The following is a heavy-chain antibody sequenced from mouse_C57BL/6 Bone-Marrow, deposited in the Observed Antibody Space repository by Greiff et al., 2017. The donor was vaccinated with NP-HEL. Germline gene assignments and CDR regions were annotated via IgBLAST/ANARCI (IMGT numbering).Heavy chain of an antibody. CDR3: ARGRWLLGNAWFAY. Sequence: QVQLQQSGAELMKPGASVKLSCKATGYTFTGYWIEWVKQRPGHGLEWIGEILPGSGSTNYNEKFKGKATFTADTSSNTAYMQLSSLTTEVSAIYYGARGRWLLGNAWFAYWGQGTLVTVSA. CDR2: ILPGSGST. J-gene: IGHJ3*01. D-gene: IGHD2-3*01. V-gene: IGHV1-9*01. CDR1: GYTFTGYW.